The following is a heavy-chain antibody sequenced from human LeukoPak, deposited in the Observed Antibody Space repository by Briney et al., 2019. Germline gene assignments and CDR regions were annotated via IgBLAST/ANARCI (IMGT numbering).Heavy chain of an antibody. J-gene: IGHJ4*02. CDR2: ISGSGGST. CDR1: GFTFSSYA. CDR3: AKDLLPSGYCSSTSCYAGFDY. V-gene: IGHV3-23*01. D-gene: IGHD2-2*01. Sequence: PGGSLRLSCAASGFTFSSYAMSWVRQAPGKGLEWVSAISGSGGSTYYADSVKGRFTISRDNSKNTLYLQMNSLRAEDTAVYYCAKDLLPSGYCSSTSCYAGFDYWGQGTLVTVSS.